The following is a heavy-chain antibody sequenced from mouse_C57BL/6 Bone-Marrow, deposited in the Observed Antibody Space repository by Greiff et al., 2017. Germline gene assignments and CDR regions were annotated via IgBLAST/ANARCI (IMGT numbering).Heavy chain of an antibody. CDR1: GFTFTDYY. Sequence: EVKVVESGGGLVQPGGSLSLSCAASGFTFTDYYMSWVRQPPGKALEWLGFIRNKANGYTTESSASVKGQFTISRDNSQSILYLQMNALRAEDSAAYYCARYGAVVAPYYAMDYWGQGTSVTVSS. J-gene: IGHJ4*01. CDR3: ARYGAVVAPYYAMDY. D-gene: IGHD1-1*01. CDR2: IRNKANGYTT. V-gene: IGHV7-3*01.